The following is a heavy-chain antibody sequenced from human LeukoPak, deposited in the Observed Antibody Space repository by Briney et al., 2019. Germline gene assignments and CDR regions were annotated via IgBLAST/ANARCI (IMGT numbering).Heavy chain of an antibody. CDR3: TRGAGAETYRRFDF. CDR2: VTPRSDCT. D-gene: IGHD3-16*01. V-gene: IGHV1-2*02. CDR1: GYTFTAYN. Sequence: GASVKVSCKTSGYTFTAYNIHWVRQAPGQRLEWMGWVTPRSDCTSYAQQHQDRITMTRDTSINTAYMELNNLNSDDTAVYYCTRGAGAETYRRFDFWGQGSLVTVSS. J-gene: IGHJ4*02.